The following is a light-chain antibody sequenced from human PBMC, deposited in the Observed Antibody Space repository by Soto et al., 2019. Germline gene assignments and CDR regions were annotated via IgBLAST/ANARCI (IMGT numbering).Light chain of an antibody. V-gene: IGKV1-5*03. CDR3: QQYNSYWT. Sequence: DIQMTQSPTTLSASVGDRVTITRRASQSISVWLAWYQQKPGKAPKLLIYKASSLESGVPSRFSGSGSGTDFTLTISSLQPDDFATYYCQQYNSYWTFGQGTKVEVK. J-gene: IGKJ1*01. CDR1: QSISVW. CDR2: KAS.